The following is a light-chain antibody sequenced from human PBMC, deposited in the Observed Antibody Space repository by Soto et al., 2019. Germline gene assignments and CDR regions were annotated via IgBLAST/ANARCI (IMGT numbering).Light chain of an antibody. V-gene: IGKV2-30*02. J-gene: IGKJ2*01. CDR1: QSLVHSDGNTY. CDR2: KVS. CDR3: MEGTHLYT. Sequence: DAVMTQSPLSLPVTLGQPASISCRSTQSLVHSDGNTYLHWFQQRPGQSPRRLIYKVSNRDSGVPDRFSGSGSGTDFTLKISRVEAEDVGVYYCMEGTHLYTFGQGTKLEIK.